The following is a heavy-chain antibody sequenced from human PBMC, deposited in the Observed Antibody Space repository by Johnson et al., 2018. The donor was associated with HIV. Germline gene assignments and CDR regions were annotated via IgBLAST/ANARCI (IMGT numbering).Heavy chain of an antibody. V-gene: IGHV3-25*03. CDR1: QFTFGRSD. CDR3: ARGAPSGNYYVDAFDL. D-gene: IGHD1-26*01. J-gene: IGHJ3*01. Sequence: VQLVESGGGSAKPAGSPRLSCAASQFTFGRSDMNCVRQAPGIGLDWIGQVNRDGNNTYLRDSGKDRFNAKNTLYLQTNTLRTEDAALHYCARGAPSGNYYVDAFDLWGQGTMVIVSS. CDR2: VNRDGNNT.